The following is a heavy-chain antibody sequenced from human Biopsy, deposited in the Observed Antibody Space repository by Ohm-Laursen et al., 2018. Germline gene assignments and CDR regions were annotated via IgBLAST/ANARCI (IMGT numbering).Heavy chain of an antibody. D-gene: IGHD3-3*01. CDR2: INAKTGDT. CDR1: GYTFTGYH. Sequence: ASVKVSCKASGYTFTGYHVHWVRQAPGQGLEWMGWINAKTGDTNYAQRFQGRVTITADKSTSTADMELSSLRSDDTAVYYCARSFGVVINFEHNWFDPWGQGTLVTVSS. CDR3: ARSFGVVINFEHNWFDP. V-gene: IGHV1-2*02. J-gene: IGHJ5*02.